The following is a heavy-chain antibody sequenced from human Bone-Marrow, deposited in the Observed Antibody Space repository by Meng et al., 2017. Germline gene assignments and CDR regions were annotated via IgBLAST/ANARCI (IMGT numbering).Heavy chain of an antibody. CDR1: GASISSSY. Sequence: GSLRLSCTVSGASISSSYWSWIRQPPGKAPEWIGYTHYSGTATYNPSLKSRVTISVDTSKNHFSLKLSSVTAADTAIYYCGRGSTGAFDLWGQGILVTSPQ. D-gene: IGHD1-14*01. CDR3: GRGSTGAFDL. V-gene: IGHV4-59*13. J-gene: IGHJ5*02. CDR2: THYSGTA.